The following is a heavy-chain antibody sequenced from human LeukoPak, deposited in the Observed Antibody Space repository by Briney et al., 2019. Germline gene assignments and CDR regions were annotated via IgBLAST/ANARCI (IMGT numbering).Heavy chain of an antibody. CDR1: GFTFGSYW. D-gene: IGHD1/OR15-1a*01. CDR3: TRGMRTTNYYYMDV. J-gene: IGHJ6*03. Sequence: GGSLRLSCAASGFTFGSYWMHRVRQAPGKGLVWVSRINTDESSTIYADSVKGRFTISRDNAKNTLYLQMNSLRADDTAVYYCTRGMRTTNYYYMDVWGKGTTITVSS. CDR2: INTDESST. V-gene: IGHV3-74*01.